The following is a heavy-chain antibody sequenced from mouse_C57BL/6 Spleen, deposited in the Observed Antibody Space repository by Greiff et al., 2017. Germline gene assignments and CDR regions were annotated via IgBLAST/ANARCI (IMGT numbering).Heavy chain of an antibody. V-gene: IGHV2-6-1*01. D-gene: IGHD2-3*01. CDR2: IWSDGST. CDR1: GFSLTSYG. J-gene: IGHJ4*01. Sequence: VQLKESGPGLVAPSQSLSITCTVSGFSLTSYGVHWVRQPPGKGLEWLVVIWSDGSTTYNSAIQSRLSISKDNSKSQVFLKMNRLQPDYTAMYYCARQDGYYAMDYWGQGTSVTVAA. CDR3: ARQDGYYAMDY.